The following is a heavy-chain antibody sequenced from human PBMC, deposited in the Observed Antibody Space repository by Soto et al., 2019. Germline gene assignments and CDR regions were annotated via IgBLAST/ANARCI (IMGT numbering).Heavy chain of an antibody. V-gene: IGHV3-21*01. D-gene: IGHD5-18*01. CDR2: ISSSSSYI. CDR3: ARDLGYSYGFDY. J-gene: IGHJ4*02. CDR1: GFTFSSYS. Sequence: GGSLRLSCAASGFTFSSYSMNWVRQAPGKGLEWVSSISSSSSYIYYADSVKGRFTISRDNAKNSLYLQMNSLRAEDTAVYYCARDLGYSYGFDYWGQGTLVTVSS.